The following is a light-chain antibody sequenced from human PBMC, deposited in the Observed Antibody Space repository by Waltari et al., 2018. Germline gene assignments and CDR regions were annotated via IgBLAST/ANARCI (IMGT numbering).Light chain of an antibody. CDR1: NIGSKS. Sequence: SYVLTQAPSVSVAPGKTATITCGGNNIGSKSVQWYQQRPGQAPVLVIYNDFGRPSGIPERFSGSNSANTATLTISRVEAGDEADYYCQVWDGSSDHVVFGGGTKLTVL. CDR2: NDF. V-gene: IGLV3-21*04. CDR3: QVWDGSSDHVV. J-gene: IGLJ2*01.